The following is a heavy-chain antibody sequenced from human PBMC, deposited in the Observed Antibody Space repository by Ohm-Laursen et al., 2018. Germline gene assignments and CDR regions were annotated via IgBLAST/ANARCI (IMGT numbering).Heavy chain of an antibody. D-gene: IGHD6-19*01. CDR2: IKQDGSEK. CDR3: ARDHSSGWYPVNYYYYYGMDV. CDR1: GGSFSGYY. V-gene: IGHV3-7*01. Sequence: ETLSLTCAVYGGSFSGYYWSWVRQTPGKGLEWVANIKQDGSEKYYADSVKGRFTISRDNAKNSLYLQMNSLRAEDTAVYYCARDHSSGWYPVNYYYYYGMDVWGQGTTVTVSS. J-gene: IGHJ6*02.